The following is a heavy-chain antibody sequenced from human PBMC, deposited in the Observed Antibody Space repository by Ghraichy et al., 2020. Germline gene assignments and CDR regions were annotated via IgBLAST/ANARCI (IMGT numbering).Heavy chain of an antibody. J-gene: IGHJ4*02. CDR3: ARGPGMEVGKGYFDY. CDR2: ISWNSGSI. CDR1: GFPSSNYA. Sequence: LSLTCAASGFPSSNYAMHWVRQAPGKGLEWVSGISWNSGSIEYADSLNGRFTISRDNAKNSLYLQMNSLRVEDTALYYCARGPGMEVGKGYFDYWGQGTLVTVS. V-gene: IGHV3-9*02. D-gene: IGHD6-19*01.